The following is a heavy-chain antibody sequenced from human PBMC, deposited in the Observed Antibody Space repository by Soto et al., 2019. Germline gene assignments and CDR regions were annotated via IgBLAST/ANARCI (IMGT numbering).Heavy chain of an antibody. Sequence: PSETLSLTCTVSGGSISSYYWSWIRQPPGKGLEWIGYIYYSGSTNYNPSLKSRVTISVDTSKNQFSLKLSSVTAADTAVYYCARAYLLYYFDPWGQGTLVTVSS. D-gene: IGHD2-8*01. CDR2: IYYSGST. J-gene: IGHJ5*02. CDR1: GGSISSYY. CDR3: ARAYLLYYFDP. V-gene: IGHV4-59*01.